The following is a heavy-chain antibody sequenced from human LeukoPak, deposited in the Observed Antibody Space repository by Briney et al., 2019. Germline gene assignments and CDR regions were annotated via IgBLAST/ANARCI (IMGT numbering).Heavy chain of an antibody. CDR1: GFTFSSYS. D-gene: IGHD2-21*02. J-gene: IGHJ4*02. Sequence: GGSLRLSCAASGFTFSSYSMNWVRQAPGKGLEWVSSMGTTSDDIYYADSVKGRFTMSRDNAKNSLYLQMNSLRAEDTAVYYCARDDINCGGDCYSSDYWGQGTLVTVSS. CDR2: MGTTSDDI. CDR3: ARDDINCGGDCYSSDY. V-gene: IGHV3-21*04.